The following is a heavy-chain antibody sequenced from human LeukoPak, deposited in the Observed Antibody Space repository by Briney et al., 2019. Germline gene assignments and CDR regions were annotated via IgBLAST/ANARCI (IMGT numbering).Heavy chain of an antibody. CDR2: IIPIFGTA. CDR1: GGTFSSYA. D-gene: IGHD3-3*01. J-gene: IGHJ4*02. V-gene: IGHV1-69*13. Sequence: SVKVSCKASGGTFSSYAISWVRQAPGQGLEWMGGIIPIFGTANYAQKFQGRVTITADEYTSTAYMELSSLRSEDTAVYYCARGGDYDFWSGYYTGFYWGQGTLVTVSS. CDR3: ARGGDYDFWSGYYTGFY.